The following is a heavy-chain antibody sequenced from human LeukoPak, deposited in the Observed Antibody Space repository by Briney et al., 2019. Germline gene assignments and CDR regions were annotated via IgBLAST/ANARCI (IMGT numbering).Heavy chain of an antibody. J-gene: IGHJ3*02. Sequence: GGSLRLSCAASGFTFSSYDMHWVRQATGKGLEWVSAIGTAGDTYYPGSVKGRFTISRENAKNSLYLQMNSLRAGDTAAYYCARVANNNDAFDIWGQGTMVTVSS. CDR2: IGTAGDT. V-gene: IGHV3-13*01. CDR1: GFTFSSYD. D-gene: IGHD2/OR15-2a*01. CDR3: ARVANNNDAFDI.